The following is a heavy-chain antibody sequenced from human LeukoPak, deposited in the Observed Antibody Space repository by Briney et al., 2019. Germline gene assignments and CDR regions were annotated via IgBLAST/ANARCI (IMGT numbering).Heavy chain of an antibody. V-gene: IGHV3-23*01. J-gene: IGHJ4*02. Sequence: GGSLSLSCAASGFTLSSYAMSWVRQAPGKGLEWVSAISGSGGSTYYADSVKGRFTISRDNSKNTLYLRMNSLRAEDTAVYYCAKSPYSYDSSGYYIEYYFDYWGQGTLVTVSS. CDR2: ISGSGGST. CDR3: AKSPYSYDSSGYYIEYYFDY. CDR1: GFTLSSYA. D-gene: IGHD3-22*01.